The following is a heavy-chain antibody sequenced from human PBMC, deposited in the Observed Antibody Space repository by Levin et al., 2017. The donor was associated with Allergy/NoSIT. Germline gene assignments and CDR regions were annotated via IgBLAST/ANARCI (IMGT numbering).Heavy chain of an antibody. J-gene: IGHJ3*02. Sequence: GGSLRLSCAASGFTFSSYAMSWVRQAPGKGLEWVSAISGSGGSTYYADSVKGRFTISRDNSKNTLYLQMNSLRAEDTAVYYCAKDGRRLIAEVQREAFDSWGKGKMVTVSS. CDR3: AKDGRRLIAEVQREAFDS. D-gene: IGHD6-13*01. V-gene: IGHV3-23*01. CDR2: ISGSGGST. CDR1: GFTFSSYA.